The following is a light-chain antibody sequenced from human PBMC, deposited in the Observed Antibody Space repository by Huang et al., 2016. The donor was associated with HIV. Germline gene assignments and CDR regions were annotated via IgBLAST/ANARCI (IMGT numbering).Light chain of an antibody. J-gene: IGKJ1*01. Sequence: DIQMTQSPSSLSASVGDRVTITCRTSQSVGNSLNWYQQKPGKAPELLIYASSLQAWVSSWFSGSGSGTDFTLIISSLQPEDFATYYCQQSYISPWTFGQGTKVDLK. CDR3: QQSYISPWT. CDR2: AS. CDR1: QSVGNS. V-gene: IGKV1-39*01.